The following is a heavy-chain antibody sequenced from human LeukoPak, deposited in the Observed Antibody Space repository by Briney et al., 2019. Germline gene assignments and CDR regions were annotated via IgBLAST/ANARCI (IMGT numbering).Heavy chain of an antibody. CDR3: TRVTSWRTGFDY. CDR1: GFTFSNYN. J-gene: IGHJ4*02. D-gene: IGHD1-1*01. V-gene: IGHV3-74*01. CDR2: ISTDGTTT. Sequence: GGSLRLSCVASGFTFSNYNMNWVRQAPGKGLVWVSRISTDGTTTTYADSVKGRFTISRDNAKNCLYLQMNSLTVEDTALYYCTRVTSWRTGFDYWGQGTLVTVSS.